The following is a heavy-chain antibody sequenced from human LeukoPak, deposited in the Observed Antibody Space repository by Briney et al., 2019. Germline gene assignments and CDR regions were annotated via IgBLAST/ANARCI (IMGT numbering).Heavy chain of an antibody. CDR2: INHSGST. CDR1: GGSFSGYY. Sequence: SETLSLTCAVYGGSFSGYYWSWIRQPPGKGLEWIREINHSGSTNYNPSLKSRVTISVDTSKNQFSLKLSSVTAADTAVYYCATYSSGWSYFDYWGQGTLVTVSS. CDR3: ATYSSGWSYFDY. D-gene: IGHD6-19*01. J-gene: IGHJ4*02. V-gene: IGHV4-34*01.